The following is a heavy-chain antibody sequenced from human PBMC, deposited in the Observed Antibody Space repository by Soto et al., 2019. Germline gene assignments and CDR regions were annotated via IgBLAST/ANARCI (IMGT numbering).Heavy chain of an antibody. CDR1: GGTFSSYA. V-gene: IGHV1-69*01. D-gene: IGHD3-22*01. CDR3: ARDHDYYDSRGYYYFDY. J-gene: IGHJ4*02. CDR2: IIPIFGTA. Sequence: QVQLVQSGAEVKKPGSSVKVSCKASGGTFSSYAISWVRQAPGQGLEWMGGIIPIFGTANYAQKFQGRVTITADESTSTAYMELSSLRSEDTAVYYCARDHDYYDSRGYYYFDYWGQGTLVTVSS.